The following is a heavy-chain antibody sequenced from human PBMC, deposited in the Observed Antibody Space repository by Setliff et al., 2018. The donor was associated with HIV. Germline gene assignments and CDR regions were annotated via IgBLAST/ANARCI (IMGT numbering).Heavy chain of an antibody. CDR3: ARGVNFDY. CDR2: IYIYNSGST. V-gene: IGHV4-59*01. J-gene: IGHJ4*02. Sequence: PSETLSLTCSVSGGSFSGYYWSWIRQPPGKGLEWIGYIYIYNSGSTNYSPSLTSRVTISADTSRNQFSLKLTSVTAADTAIYYCARGVNFDYWGQGTQVTVSS. CDR1: GGSFSGYY. D-gene: IGHD3-3*01.